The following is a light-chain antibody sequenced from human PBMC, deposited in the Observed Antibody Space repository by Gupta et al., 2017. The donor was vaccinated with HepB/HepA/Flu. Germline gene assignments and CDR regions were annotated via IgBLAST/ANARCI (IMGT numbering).Light chain of an antibody. CDR1: QTIGRY. J-gene: IGKJ1*01. CDR2: IVS. Sequence: DIQMTQSPSSLSASVGDRVTITCRSSQTIGRYLNWYQQKPGKAPNLLISIVSTLQSGVPSRFTGGGSGTDFTLTISSLQPEDFATYYCQQTYNSPWTFGQGTKVEIK. CDR3: QQTYNSPWT. V-gene: IGKV1-39*01.